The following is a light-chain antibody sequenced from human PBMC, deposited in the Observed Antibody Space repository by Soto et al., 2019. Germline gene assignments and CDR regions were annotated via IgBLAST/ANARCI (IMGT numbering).Light chain of an antibody. V-gene: IGLV1-40*01. Sequence: QSVLTQPPSVSGAPGQRVTISCTGSSSNIAAGFDVHWYQKLPGTAPKLLIYGNSNRPSGVPDRFSGSKSGTSASLAITGLQTGDEADYYCGTWDSSLSAPVVFGGGTKLTVL. CDR1: SSNIAAGFD. CDR2: GNS. J-gene: IGLJ2*01. CDR3: GTWDSSLSAPVV.